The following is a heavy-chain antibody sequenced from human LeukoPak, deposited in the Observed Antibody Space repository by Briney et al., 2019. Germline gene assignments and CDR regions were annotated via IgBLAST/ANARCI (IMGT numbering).Heavy chain of an antibody. CDR1: GYTFTSYG. CDR3: AGGSPPRRNYDSRGYYSYYFDY. V-gene: IGHV1-18*01. D-gene: IGHD3-22*01. J-gene: IGHJ4*02. Sequence: ASVKVSCKASGYTFTSYGISWVRQAPGQGLEWMGWISAYNGNTHYAQKLQGRVTMTTDTSASTVYMELRSLRSDDTAVYYCAGGSPPRRNYDSRGYYSYYFDYWGQGTLVTASS. CDR2: ISAYNGNT.